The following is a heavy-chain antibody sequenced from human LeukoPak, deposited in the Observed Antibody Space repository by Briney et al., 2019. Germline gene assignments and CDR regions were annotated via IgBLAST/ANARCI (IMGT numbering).Heavy chain of an antibody. Sequence: PGGSLGLSCAASVFTFISYAMSGVRQAPGKGLEGGSAISGSGGSTYYADSVKGRFTISRDNSKNTLYLQMNSLRAEDTAVYYCAKDLTSYYYGSSLSYWGQGTLVTVSS. CDR3: AKDLTSYYYGSSLSY. CDR1: VFTFISYA. V-gene: IGHV3-23*01. CDR2: ISGSGGST. J-gene: IGHJ4*02. D-gene: IGHD3-10*01.